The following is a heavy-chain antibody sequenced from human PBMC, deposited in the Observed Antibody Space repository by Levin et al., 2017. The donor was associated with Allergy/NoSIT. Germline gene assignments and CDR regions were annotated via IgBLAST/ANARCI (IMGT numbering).Heavy chain of an antibody. D-gene: IGHD3-22*01. CDR2: INTNTGNP. Sequence: ASVKVSCKASGYTFTSYAMNWVRQAPGQGLEWMGWINTNTGNPTYAQGFTGRFVFSLDTSVSTAYLQISSLKAEDTAVYYCARVANYYDSSGYRTSFDYWGQGTLVTVSS. J-gene: IGHJ4*02. CDR3: ARVANYYDSSGYRTSFDY. V-gene: IGHV7-4-1*02. CDR1: GYTFTSYA.